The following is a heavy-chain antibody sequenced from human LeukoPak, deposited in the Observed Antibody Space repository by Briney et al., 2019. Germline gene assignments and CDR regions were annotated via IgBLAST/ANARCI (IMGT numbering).Heavy chain of an antibody. J-gene: IGHJ5*02. CDR1: GGSISSYY. Sequence: SETLSLTCTVSGGSISSYYWSWIRQPPGKGLEWIGYIYYSGSTNYNPSLKSRVTISVDTSKNQFSLKLSSVTAADTAVYYCARGVAARRSYNWFDPWGQGTLVTVSS. D-gene: IGHD6-6*01. CDR3: ARGVAARRSYNWFDP. V-gene: IGHV4-59*01. CDR2: IYYSGST.